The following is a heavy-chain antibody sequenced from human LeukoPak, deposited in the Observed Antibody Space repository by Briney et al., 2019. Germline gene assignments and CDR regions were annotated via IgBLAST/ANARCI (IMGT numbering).Heavy chain of an antibody. D-gene: IGHD6-19*01. CDR3: ATNGWYCLDH. CDR1: GGSISSDNW. V-gene: IGHV4-4*02. Sequence: PSETLSLTCAVSGGSISSDNWWSWVRQPPGKGLEWIGEIYHSGSTNYNPSLQSRVTISVDKSNNHFSLRLTSETAADTAVYYCATNGWYCLDHWGQGALVTVSS. J-gene: IGHJ1*01. CDR2: IYHSGST.